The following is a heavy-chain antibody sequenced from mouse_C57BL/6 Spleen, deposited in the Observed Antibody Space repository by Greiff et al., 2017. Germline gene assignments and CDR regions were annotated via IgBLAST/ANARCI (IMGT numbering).Heavy chain of an antibody. V-gene: IGHV1-47*01. CDR2: FHPYNDDT. CDR3: ARGPYYYGSRDYAMDY. D-gene: IGHD1-1*01. CDR1: GYTFPTYP. Sequence: VQLQQSGAELVKPGASVKMSCKASGYTFPTYPIEWMKQNHGKSLEWIGNFHPYNDDTKYNEKFKGKATLTVEKSSSTVYLELSRLTSDDSAVYYCARGPYYYGSRDYAMDYWGQGTSVTVSS. J-gene: IGHJ4*01.